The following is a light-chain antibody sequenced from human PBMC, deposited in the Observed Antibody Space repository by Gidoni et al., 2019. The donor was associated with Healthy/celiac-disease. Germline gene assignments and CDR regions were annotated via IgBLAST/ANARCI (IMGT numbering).Light chain of an antibody. CDR2: DAS. V-gene: IGKV1-33*01. J-gene: IGKJ5*01. Sequence: DSQMTQSPSSLSASGGDRVTITCQASQDISNYLNWYQQKPGKAPKLLIYDASNLETGDPSRFSGSGSGTDFTFTISSLQPEDIATYYCQQYDNLRITFGQGTRLEIK. CDR1: QDISNY. CDR3: QQYDNLRIT.